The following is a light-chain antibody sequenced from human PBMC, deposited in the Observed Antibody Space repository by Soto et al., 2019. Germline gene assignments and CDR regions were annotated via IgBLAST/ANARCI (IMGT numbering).Light chain of an antibody. CDR1: SSDVGGYNY. CDR2: DVS. V-gene: IGLV2-14*01. J-gene: IGLJ3*02. CDR3: SSYTSSSTLE. Sequence: QSALTQPRSVSGSPGQSVTISCTGTSSDVGGYNYVSWYQQHPGKAPKLMIYDVSNRPSGVSNRFSGSKSGNTASLTISGLQAEDEADYYCSSYTSSSTLEFGGGTKVTVL.